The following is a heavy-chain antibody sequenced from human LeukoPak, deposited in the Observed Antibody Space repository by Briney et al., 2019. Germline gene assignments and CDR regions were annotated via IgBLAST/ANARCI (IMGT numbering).Heavy chain of an antibody. J-gene: IGHJ4*02. Sequence: GRSLRLSCAASGFTFDDYAMHWVRQAPGKGLEWVSGISWNSGSIGYADSVKGRFTISRDNAKNSLYLQMNSLRAEDTALYYCAKDSIAAAFDYWGQGTLVTVSS. CDR1: GFTFDDYA. CDR3: AKDSIAAAFDY. V-gene: IGHV3-9*01. CDR2: ISWNSGSI. D-gene: IGHD6-13*01.